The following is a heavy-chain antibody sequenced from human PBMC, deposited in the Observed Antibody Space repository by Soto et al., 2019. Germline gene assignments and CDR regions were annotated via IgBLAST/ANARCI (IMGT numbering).Heavy chain of an antibody. V-gene: IGHV4-59*01. CDR1: GGSISSYY. Sequence: SDTLSLTRTVSGGSISSYYWSWIRQPPGKGLEWIGYIYYSGSTNYNPSLKSRVTISVDTSKNQCSLKLSSVTAADTAVYYCASTVTSDYYYYCMDVWGKGTTVTVS. CDR2: IYYSGST. CDR3: ASTVTSDYYYYCMDV. D-gene: IGHD4-4*01. J-gene: IGHJ6*03.